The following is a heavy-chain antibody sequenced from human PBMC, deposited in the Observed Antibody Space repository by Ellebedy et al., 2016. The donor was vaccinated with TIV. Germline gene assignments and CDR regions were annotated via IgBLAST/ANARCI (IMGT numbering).Heavy chain of an antibody. Sequence: GGSLRLSXAVSGFTVSSNYMSWVRQAPGRGLEWVSVIYAGGTTDYVASVKGRFSISRDTSKNTLFLQMNSLRADDTAVYYCANIWYGRSVDDFDIWGQGTRVIVSS. J-gene: IGHJ3*02. CDR2: IYAGGTT. CDR3: ANIWYGRSVDDFDI. CDR1: GFTVSSNY. D-gene: IGHD3-9*01. V-gene: IGHV3-53*01.